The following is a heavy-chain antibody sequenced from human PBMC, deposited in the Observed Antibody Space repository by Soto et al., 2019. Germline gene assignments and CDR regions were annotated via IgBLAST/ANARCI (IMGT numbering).Heavy chain of an antibody. V-gene: IGHV1-69*01. CDR2: IIPIFGTA. CDR1: GGTFSSYA. CDR3: ARDTYCSGGSGYSPVGDYYYDGMDV. J-gene: IGHJ6*02. Sequence: QVQLVQSGAEVKKPGSSVKVSCKASGGTFSSYAISWVRQAPGQGLEWMGGIIPIFGTANYAQKFQGRVTINADEATSTAYMELSSLRSEDTAVYYWARDTYCSGGSGYSPVGDYYYDGMDVWGQGTTVTVSS. D-gene: IGHD2-15*01.